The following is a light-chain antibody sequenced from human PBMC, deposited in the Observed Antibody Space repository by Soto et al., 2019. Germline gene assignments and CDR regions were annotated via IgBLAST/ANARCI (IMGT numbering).Light chain of an antibody. CDR2: DNN. Sequence: QAVVTQPPSVSAAPGQKVTISCSGSSSNIGNNYVSWYQQLPGTAPKLLIYDNNKRPSGIPDRFSGSKSGTSATLGITGLQTGDEADYYCGTWDGSLSGGVFGGGTKLTVL. CDR1: SSNIGNNY. J-gene: IGLJ3*02. CDR3: GTWDGSLSGGV. V-gene: IGLV1-51*01.